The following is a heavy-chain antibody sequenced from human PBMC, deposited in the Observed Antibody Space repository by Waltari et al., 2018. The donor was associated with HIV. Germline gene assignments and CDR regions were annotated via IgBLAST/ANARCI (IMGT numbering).Heavy chain of an antibody. V-gene: IGHV1-46*01. J-gene: IGHJ4*02. D-gene: IGHD2-15*01. Sequence: QVQLVQSGAEVKKPGASVKVSCKASGYTFISYYMHWVRQAPGQGLEWMGRINPGGNSTSYGQKFQGRLTMTRDTSTSTVYMELSSLRSEDTAVYYCARAPCSGGSCRLFDYWGQGTLVTVSS. CDR1: GYTFISYY. CDR2: INPGGNST. CDR3: ARAPCSGGSCRLFDY.